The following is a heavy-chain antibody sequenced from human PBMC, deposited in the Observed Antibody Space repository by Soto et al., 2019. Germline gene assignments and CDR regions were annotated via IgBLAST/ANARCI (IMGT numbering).Heavy chain of an antibody. Sequence: QVQLQQWGAGLLKPSETLSLTCAVYGGSFSGYYWSWIRQPPGKGLEWIGEINHSGRTNYNPSLRSRVTISVDTSKNQSSLKLSSVTAADTAVYYCARGRYYDFWSGYYKGDYYYYMDVWGKGTTVTVSS. CDR2: INHSGRT. D-gene: IGHD3-3*01. CDR1: GGSFSGYY. CDR3: ARGRYYDFWSGYYKGDYYYYMDV. V-gene: IGHV4-34*01. J-gene: IGHJ6*03.